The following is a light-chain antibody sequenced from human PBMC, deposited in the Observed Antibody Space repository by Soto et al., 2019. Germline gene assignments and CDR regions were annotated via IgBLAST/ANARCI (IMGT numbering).Light chain of an antibody. V-gene: IGKV1-33*01. CDR3: HQYDHLPYT. CDR2: DTS. CDR1: QDVSTY. Sequence: DIQMTQSPPSLSASVGDRVTITCQATQDVSTYLNWYQQKPGKAPKLLIYDTSNLETGVPSRFSGSGSGTDFTFTISSLQPEDIATYYCHQYDHLPYTFGQGTKLEIK. J-gene: IGKJ2*01.